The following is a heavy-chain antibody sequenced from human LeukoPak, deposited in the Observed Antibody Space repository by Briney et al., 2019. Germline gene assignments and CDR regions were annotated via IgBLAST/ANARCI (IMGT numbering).Heavy chain of an antibody. V-gene: IGHV3-30*03. CDR2: ISYDGSNK. Sequence: GGSLRLSCAASGFTFSSYGMHWVRQAPGKGLEWVAVISYDGSNKYYADSVKGRFTISRDNSKNTLYLQMNSLRAEDTAVYYCARDGQDYGDYFWYFDYWGQGTLDTVSS. D-gene: IGHD4-17*01. CDR1: GFTFSSYG. CDR3: ARDGQDYGDYFWYFDY. J-gene: IGHJ4*02.